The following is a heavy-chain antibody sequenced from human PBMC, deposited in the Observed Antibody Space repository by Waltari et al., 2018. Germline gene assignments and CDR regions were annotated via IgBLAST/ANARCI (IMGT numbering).Heavy chain of an antibody. J-gene: IGHJ4*02. CDR3: ARGWGHYYDSSGYYG. CDR2: ISHDESHS. CDR1: GFTFISYA. V-gene: IGHV3-30*04. Sequence: QVQLVESGGGVVQPGRSLRLSCAASGFTFISYAMHWVRQPPGEGLEWVAGISHDESHSYYTDSVRGRFTISRDNAKNTLYLQMNSLRAEDTAIYYCARGWGHYYDSSGYYGWGQGTLVTVSS. D-gene: IGHD3-22*01.